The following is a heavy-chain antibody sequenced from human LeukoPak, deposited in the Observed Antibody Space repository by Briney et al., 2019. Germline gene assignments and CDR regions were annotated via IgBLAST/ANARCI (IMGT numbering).Heavy chain of an antibody. CDR3: ARWKKKVAAAGNPWFDP. J-gene: IGHJ5*02. CDR2: MYHSGST. CDR1: GYSISSGYY. Sequence: PSETLSLTCTVSGYSISSGYYWGWIRQPPGKGLEWIGSMYHSGSTYYNPSLKSRVTISVDTSKNQFSLKLSSVTAADTAVYYCARWKKKVAAAGNPWFDPWGQGTLVTVSS. V-gene: IGHV4-38-2*02. D-gene: IGHD6-13*01.